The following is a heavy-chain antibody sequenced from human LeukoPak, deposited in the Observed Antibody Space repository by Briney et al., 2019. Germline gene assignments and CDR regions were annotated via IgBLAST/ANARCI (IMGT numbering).Heavy chain of an antibody. CDR1: GGTFSSYA. D-gene: IGHD6-13*01. CDR3: ARLTAAGRRMYFDY. Sequence: ASVTVSCKASGGTFSSYAISWVRQAPGQGLEWMGGIIPIFGTANYAQKFQGRVTITTDESTSTAYMELSSLRSEDTAVYYCARLTAAGRRMYFDYWGQGTLVTVSS. V-gene: IGHV1-69*05. CDR2: IIPIFGTA. J-gene: IGHJ4*02.